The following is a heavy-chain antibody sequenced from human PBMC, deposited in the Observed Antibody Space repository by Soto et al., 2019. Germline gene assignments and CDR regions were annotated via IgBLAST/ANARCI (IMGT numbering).Heavy chain of an antibody. V-gene: IGHV5-10-1*01. CDR3: SRLGNDSSDKEGSNDMYV. J-gene: IGHJ6*02. CDR2: IDPSDSST. Sequence: PGESLKISCKGPGYSFTSYWISWVRKMPRKRLEWMGRIDPSDSSTTYSPSFHGHVTISTDKSISTAYLQWIILKASDTARYYCSRLGNDSSDKEGSNDMYVWGQGSTVTVSS. CDR1: GYSFTSYW. D-gene: IGHD3-22*01.